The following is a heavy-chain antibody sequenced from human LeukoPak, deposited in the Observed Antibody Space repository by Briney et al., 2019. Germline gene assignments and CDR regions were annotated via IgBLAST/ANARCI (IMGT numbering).Heavy chain of an antibody. D-gene: IGHD2-2*01. V-gene: IGHV3-30*04. CDR3: ARENIVVVPAAMGVDYYYMDV. J-gene: IGHJ6*03. CDR1: GFTFSSYA. CDR2: ISYDGSNK. Sequence: PGRSLRLSCAASGFTFSSYAMHWVRQAPGKGLEWVAVISYDGSNKYYADSVKGRFTISRDNSKNTLYLQMNSLRAEDTAVYYCARENIVVVPAAMGVDYYYMDVCGKGTTVTVSS.